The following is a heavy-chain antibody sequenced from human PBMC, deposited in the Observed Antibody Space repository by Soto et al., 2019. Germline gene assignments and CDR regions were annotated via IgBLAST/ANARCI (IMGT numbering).Heavy chain of an antibody. Sequence: GGSLRLSCAASGFTFSSYWMHWVRQAPGKGLVWVSPINSDGSSTTYADSVKGRFTISRDNAKNTLYLQMNSLRSEDTAVYYCASSLLTPFDYWGQGTLVTVSS. CDR1: GFTFSSYW. V-gene: IGHV3-74*01. D-gene: IGHD7-27*01. CDR3: ASSLLTPFDY. CDR2: INSDGSST. J-gene: IGHJ4*02.